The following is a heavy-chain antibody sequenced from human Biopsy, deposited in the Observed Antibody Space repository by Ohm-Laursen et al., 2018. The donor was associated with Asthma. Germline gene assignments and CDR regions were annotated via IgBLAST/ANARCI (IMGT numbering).Heavy chain of an antibody. Sequence: SDTLSLTCSVSGASIRGSGSYWAWIRQAPGKGPEWIGTTHYSGSTFYKPSLRSRVTMSLDTSTNHFSLRLRSVTATDTAVYYCASPVNRAFGGYEWAAVFDYWGQGILVTVSS. CDR3: ASPVNRAFGGYEWAAVFDY. D-gene: IGHD5-12*01. J-gene: IGHJ4*02. CDR2: THYSGST. V-gene: IGHV4-39*01. CDR1: GASIRGSGSY.